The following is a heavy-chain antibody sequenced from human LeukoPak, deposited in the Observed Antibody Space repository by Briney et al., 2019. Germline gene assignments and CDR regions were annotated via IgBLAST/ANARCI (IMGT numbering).Heavy chain of an antibody. Sequence: ASVKVSCKASGYTFTGYYMHWVRQAPGQGLEWMGWINPNSGGTNYAQRFQGRVTMTRDTSISTAYMELSRLRSDDTAVYYCARGNGYSSSWYYFDYWGQGTLVTVSS. CDR3: ARGNGYSSSWYYFDY. D-gene: IGHD6-13*01. V-gene: IGHV1-2*02. CDR2: INPNSGGT. CDR1: GYTFTGYY. J-gene: IGHJ4*02.